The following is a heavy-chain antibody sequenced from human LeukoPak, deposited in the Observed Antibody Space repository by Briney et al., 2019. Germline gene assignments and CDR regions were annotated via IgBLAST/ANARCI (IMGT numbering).Heavy chain of an antibody. CDR1: GFTFSDYD. J-gene: IGHJ4*02. Sequence: GRSPRLSCAASGFTFSDYDMHWVRQATGKGLEWVSAIDTGGDTYYTGSVKGRFTISRENAKNSLYLKMNSLRAGDTAVYYCVRVANDRVGGVYHFDYWGQGTPVTVSS. V-gene: IGHV3-13*01. D-gene: IGHD6-13*01. CDR3: VRVANDRVGGVYHFDY. CDR2: IDTGGDT.